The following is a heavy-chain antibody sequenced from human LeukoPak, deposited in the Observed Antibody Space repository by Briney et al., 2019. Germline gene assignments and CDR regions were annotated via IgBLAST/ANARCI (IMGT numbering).Heavy chain of an antibody. CDR1: GFTFDDYG. CDR2: INWSGGST. V-gene: IGHV3-20*04. D-gene: IGHD6-19*01. CDR3: ATSRIAVAGRDY. J-gene: IGHJ4*02. Sequence: GGSLRLSCAASGFTFDDYGMSWVRQAPGKGLEWVSGINWSGGSTGYADSVKGRFTISGDNAKNSLYLQMNSLRAEDTALYYCATSRIAVAGRDYWGQGTLVTVSS.